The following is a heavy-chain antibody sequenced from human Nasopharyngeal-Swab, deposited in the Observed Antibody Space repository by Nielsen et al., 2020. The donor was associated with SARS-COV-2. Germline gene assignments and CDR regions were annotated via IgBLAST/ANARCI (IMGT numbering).Heavy chain of an antibody. J-gene: IGHJ4*02. D-gene: IGHD3-10*01. CDR1: GDSITASY. CDR3: ARSTYYFGAGSSYNYYFDN. CDR2: IYYSGET. Sequence: SETLSLTFTVSGDSITASYWSWIRQPPGKGLEWIGYIYYSGETNYNPSLKSRLTMSLDMSKNQITLNLRYVTAADTAVYFCARSTYYFGAGSSYNYYFDNWGQGTLVTVSS. V-gene: IGHV4-59*08.